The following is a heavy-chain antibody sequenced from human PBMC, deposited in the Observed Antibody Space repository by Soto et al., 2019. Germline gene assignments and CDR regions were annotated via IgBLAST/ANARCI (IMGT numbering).Heavy chain of an antibody. D-gene: IGHD2-15*01. Sequence: SETLSLTCSVSGDSISSVDYFWAWIRQPPGQALEYIGYIYKSATTYYNPSFESRVAISLDTSKSQFSLNVTSVTAADTAVYFCARGRYCLTGRCFPNWFDSWGQGTLVTVFS. J-gene: IGHJ5*01. V-gene: IGHV4-30-4*01. CDR1: GDSISSVDYF. CDR2: IYKSATT. CDR3: ARGRYCLTGRCFPNWFDS.